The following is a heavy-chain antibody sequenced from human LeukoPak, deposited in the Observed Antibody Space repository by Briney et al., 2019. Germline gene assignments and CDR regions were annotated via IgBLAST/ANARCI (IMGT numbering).Heavy chain of an antibody. CDR3: ARPHDYGDYVYAFDI. Sequence: SETLSLTCTVSGGSIISYSYYWGWIRQPPGKGLEWNWSIYHSGSTYYNPSLKSRVTISVDTSKNQFSLKLSSVTAADTAVYYCARPHDYGDYVYAFDIWGQGTMVTVSS. CDR2: IYHSGST. V-gene: IGHV4-39*07. D-gene: IGHD4-17*01. CDR1: GGSIISYSYY. J-gene: IGHJ3*02.